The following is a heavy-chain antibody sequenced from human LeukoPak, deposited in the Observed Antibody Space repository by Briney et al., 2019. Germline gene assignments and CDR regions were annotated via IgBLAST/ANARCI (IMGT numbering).Heavy chain of an antibody. CDR1: GFTFSSYA. CDR2: ISGSGGST. Sequence: GGSLRLSRAASGFTFSSYAMSWVRQAPGKGLEWVSAISGSGGSTYYADSVKGRFTISRDNSKNTLYLQMNSLRAEDTAVYYCAKDLYDSSGYDFDYWGQGTLVTVSS. D-gene: IGHD3-22*01. CDR3: AKDLYDSSGYDFDY. J-gene: IGHJ4*02. V-gene: IGHV3-23*01.